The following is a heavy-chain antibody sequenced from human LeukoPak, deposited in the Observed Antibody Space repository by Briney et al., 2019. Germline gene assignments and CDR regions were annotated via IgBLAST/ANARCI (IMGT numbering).Heavy chain of an antibody. J-gene: IGHJ4*02. V-gene: IGHV3-7*01. Sequence: GGSLRLSCATSGFTFSHYWMSWVRQAPGKGLEWVANINLDGSKKYYVDSVKGRFTISRDNAKNSLYLQMNSLRAEDTAVYYCARVQQLEYFDYWGQGTLVTVSS. CDR1: GFTFSHYW. D-gene: IGHD6-13*01. CDR2: INLDGSKK. CDR3: ARVQQLEYFDY.